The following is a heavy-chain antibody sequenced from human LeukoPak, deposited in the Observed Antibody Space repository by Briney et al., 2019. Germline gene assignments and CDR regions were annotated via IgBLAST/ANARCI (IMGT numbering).Heavy chain of an antibody. CDR2: ISGSGSTV. J-gene: IGHJ5*01. CDR3: ARDRGNSDPGDWFDS. CDR1: GFTFSDYY. Sequence: GGSLRLSCAASGFTFSDYYMSWIRQAPGKGLEWVSYISGSGSTVYYAASVRGRFTISRDNAKNSLYLQMNSLRAEDTAVYYCARDRGNSDPGDWFDSWGQGTLVTVSS. D-gene: IGHD4-23*01. V-gene: IGHV3-11*01.